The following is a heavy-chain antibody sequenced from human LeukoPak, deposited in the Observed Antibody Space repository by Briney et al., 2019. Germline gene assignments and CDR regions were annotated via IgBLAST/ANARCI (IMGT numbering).Heavy chain of an antibody. CDR2: ISYDGTNK. Sequence: GRSLRLSCVASGFPFSSNGMHWVRQAPGKGPEWVAVISYDGTNKYYADSVKGRFTISRDNSKNTLYLQMNSLRGEDTAVYYCAKDHSYWLLNRYGMDVWGQGTTVTVSS. CDR3: AKDHSYWLLNRYGMDV. V-gene: IGHV3-30*18. J-gene: IGHJ6*02. CDR1: GFPFSSNG. D-gene: IGHD3/OR15-3a*01.